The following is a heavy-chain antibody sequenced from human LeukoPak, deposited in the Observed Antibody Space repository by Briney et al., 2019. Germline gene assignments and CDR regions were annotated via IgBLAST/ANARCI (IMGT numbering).Heavy chain of an antibody. CDR2: IRYDGSDT. Sequence: PGGSLRLSCAASGFTFSSYGMHWVRQAPGKGLEWVTFIRYDGSDTYYADSVKGRFTISRDNSKNTLFLQMNSLRAEDTAVYYCARDGSSYGFFDFWGQGTLVTVSS. J-gene: IGHJ4*02. D-gene: IGHD5-18*01. V-gene: IGHV3-30*02. CDR3: ARDGSSYGFFDF. CDR1: GFTFSSYG.